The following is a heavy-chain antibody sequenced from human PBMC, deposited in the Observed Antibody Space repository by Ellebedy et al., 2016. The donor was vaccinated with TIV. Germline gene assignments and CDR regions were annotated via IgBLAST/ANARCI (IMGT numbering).Heavy chain of an antibody. CDR2: ISGGGDST. CDR3: ASPPGVVAL. CDR1: GFTFKNYD. V-gene: IGHV3-23*01. J-gene: IGHJ4*02. D-gene: IGHD3-10*01. Sequence: GESLKISCAASGFTFKNYDMSWVRQAPGKGLEWVSGISGGGDSTYYADSVKGRFTISRDNAKNSLYLQMNSLRAEDTAVYYCASPPGVVALWGQGTLVTVSS.